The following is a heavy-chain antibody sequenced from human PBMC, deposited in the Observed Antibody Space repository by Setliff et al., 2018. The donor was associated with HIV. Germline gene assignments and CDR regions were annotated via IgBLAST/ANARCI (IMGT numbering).Heavy chain of an antibody. CDR3: ARGHEWLRN. Sequence: PSETLSLTCAVYGGSFSGHYWSWIRQAPGKGLEWIAYISYTGGTNYNPSLKSRVTLSLDASKNQISLKLRSVIAADTAMYYCARGHEWLRNWGQGTLVTVSS. J-gene: IGHJ4*02. D-gene: IGHD5-12*01. V-gene: IGHV4-59*11. CDR2: ISYTGGT. CDR1: GGSFSGHY.